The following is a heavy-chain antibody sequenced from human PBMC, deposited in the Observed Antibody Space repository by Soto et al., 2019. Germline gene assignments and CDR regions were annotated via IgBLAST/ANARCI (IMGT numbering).Heavy chain of an antibody. Sequence: QGQLVQSGPEVKKPGASVNISCKASGYTFTTSGISWVRQAPGQGLEWMGWISPSSGKIDYAQKIQGRVVMTTDTSTNTAYLAFRSLRSGDTAVYYCARDLGCSGGWQPWGQGTLVTVSS. V-gene: IGHV1-18*01. CDR2: ISPSSGKI. CDR1: GYTFTTSG. CDR3: ARDLGCSGGWQP. D-gene: IGHD6-25*01. J-gene: IGHJ5*02.